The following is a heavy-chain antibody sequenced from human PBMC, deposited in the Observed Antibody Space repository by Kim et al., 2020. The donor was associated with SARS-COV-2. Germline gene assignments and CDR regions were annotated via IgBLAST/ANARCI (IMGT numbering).Heavy chain of an antibody. Sequence: SETLSLTCTVSGGSISSSSYYWGWIRQPPGKGLEWIGSIYYSGSTYYNPSLKSRVTISVDTSKNQFSLKLSSVTAADTAVYYCARRRYYGSGSYYLDYGMDVWGQGTTVTVSS. CDR3: ARRRYYGSGSYYLDYGMDV. J-gene: IGHJ6*02. D-gene: IGHD3-10*01. V-gene: IGHV4-39*01. CDR1: GGSISSSSYY. CDR2: IYYSGST.